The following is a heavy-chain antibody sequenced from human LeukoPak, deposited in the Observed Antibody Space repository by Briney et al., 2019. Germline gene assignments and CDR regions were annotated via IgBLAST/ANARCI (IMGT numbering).Heavy chain of an antibody. J-gene: IGHJ6*02. CDR3: ARNNAMDV. CDR1: GFALSSHW. V-gene: IGHV3-7*03. CDR2: VNRDGSKT. Sequence: PGGSLRLSCAASGFALSSHWMTWVRQVPGRGPEWVANVNRDGSKTYYLDSVKGRFTISKDNAKNSLYLQMNSLRAEDTALYHCARNNAMDVWGQGTTVIVSS. D-gene: IGHD2-8*01.